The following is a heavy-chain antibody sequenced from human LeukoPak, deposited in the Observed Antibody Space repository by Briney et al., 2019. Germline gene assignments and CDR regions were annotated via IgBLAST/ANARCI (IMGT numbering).Heavy chain of an antibody. D-gene: IGHD6-19*01. CDR2: IYYSVST. J-gene: IGHJ4*02. Sequence: SETLSLTCTVSGNSVTSSDYYWGWMRQPPGKGLEWIGSIYYSVSTQYNPSLKSRVIISVDTSKNQFSLNLRSVTAADTAVYYCARGGKQWLVSYDNWGQGTLVTVSS. CDR1: GNSVTSSDYY. V-gene: IGHV4-39*07. CDR3: ARGGKQWLVSYDN.